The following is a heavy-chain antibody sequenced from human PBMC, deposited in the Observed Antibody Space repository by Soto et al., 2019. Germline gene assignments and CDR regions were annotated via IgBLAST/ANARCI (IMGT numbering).Heavy chain of an antibody. CDR2: IFYSGST. D-gene: IGHD3-9*01. V-gene: IGHV4-39*01. CDR1: GGSISSSGHY. J-gene: IGHJ6*03. Sequence: QLQLQESGPGLVKPSETLSLTCTVSGGSISSSGHYWDWIRQPPKKGLEWIGSIFYSGSTYYNPSLKSRVTISVDNTNNQFSLKLSCVTAADTAVYYCGRRRRYCDYPYYYYYMDVWGKGTTVTVSS. CDR3: GRRRRYCDYPYYYYYMDV.